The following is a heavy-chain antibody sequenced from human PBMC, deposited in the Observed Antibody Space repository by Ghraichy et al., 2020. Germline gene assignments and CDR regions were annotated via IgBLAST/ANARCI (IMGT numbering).Heavy chain of an antibody. Sequence: SETLSLTCTVSGGSITTNNYWGWIRQPPGKGLEWIGAMHYTEADYDYNPSLKSRVTMSIDRTEKQLSLKLTSLTAADTAVYYCARTQRAGGGTEDDHLGQGILVTVSS. CDR1: GGSITTNNY. CDR3: ARTQRAGGGTEDDH. J-gene: IGHJ4*02. V-gene: IGHV4-39*01. CDR2: MHYTEAD.